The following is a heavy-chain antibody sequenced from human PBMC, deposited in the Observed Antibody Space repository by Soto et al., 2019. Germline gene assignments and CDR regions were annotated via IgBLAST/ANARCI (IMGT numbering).Heavy chain of an antibody. CDR1: GGSISSYY. CDR3: ARQGVRDGMVRGDPLGYYGMDV. J-gene: IGHJ6*02. Sequence: SETLSLTCTVSGGSISSYYWSWIRQPPGKGLEWIGYIYYSGSTNYNPSLKSRVTISVDTSKNQFSLKLSSVTAADTAVYYCARQGVRDGMVRGDPLGYYGMDVWGQGTTVIVSS. V-gene: IGHV4-59*08. D-gene: IGHD3-10*01. CDR2: IYYSGST.